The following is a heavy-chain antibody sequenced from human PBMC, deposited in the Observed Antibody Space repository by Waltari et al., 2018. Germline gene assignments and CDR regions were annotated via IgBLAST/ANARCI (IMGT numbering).Heavy chain of an antibody. CDR1: GYTFTSYD. CDR2: MNPNSGNT. V-gene: IGHV1-8*01. CDR3: ARGRRYFDCANWYFDL. D-gene: IGHD3-9*01. J-gene: IGHJ2*01. Sequence: QVQLVQSGAEVKKPGASVKVSCKASGYTFTSYDINWVRQATGQGLEWMGWMNPNSGNTGYAQKCQGRGTRTRNTSISTAYMELSSLRSEDTAVYYCARGRRYFDCANWYFDLWGRGTLVTVSS.